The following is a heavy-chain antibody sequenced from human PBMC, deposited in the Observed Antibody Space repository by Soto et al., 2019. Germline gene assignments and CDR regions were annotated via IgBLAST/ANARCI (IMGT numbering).Heavy chain of an antibody. CDR2: TRNKANSYTT. Sequence: GGSLRLSCAASGFTFSDHYMDRVRQAPGKGLEWVGRTRNKANSYTTEYAASVKGRFTISRDDSKNSLYLQMNSLKTEDTAVYYCASQGAFDIWGQGTMVTVSS. CDR1: GFTFSDHY. J-gene: IGHJ3*02. V-gene: IGHV3-72*01. CDR3: ASQGAFDI.